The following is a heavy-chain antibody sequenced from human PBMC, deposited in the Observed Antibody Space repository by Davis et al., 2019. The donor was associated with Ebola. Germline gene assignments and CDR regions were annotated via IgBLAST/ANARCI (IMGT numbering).Heavy chain of an antibody. J-gene: IGHJ4*02. CDR1: GGSFSGYY. CDR3: ARQGVGHTAMVTPIQYFDY. D-gene: IGHD5-18*01. Sequence: PGGSLRLSCDVYGGSFSGYYWRWIRQPPGKGLEWIGEINHSGSTNYNPSLKSRVTISVDTSKNQFSLKLSSVTAADTAVYYCARQGVGHTAMVTPIQYFDYWGQGTLVTVSS. V-gene: IGHV4-34*01. CDR2: INHSGST.